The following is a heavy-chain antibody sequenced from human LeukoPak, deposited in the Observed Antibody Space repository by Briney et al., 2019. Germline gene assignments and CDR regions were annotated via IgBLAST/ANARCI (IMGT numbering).Heavy chain of an antibody. J-gene: IGHJ6*02. CDR2: IYYSGST. CDR3: ARPGQLGSFYYAMDV. CDR1: GGSISSRSYY. Sequence: SETLSLTCTVSGGSISSRSYYWGWIRQPPGKGLEWIGSIYYSGSTYYNPSLKSRVTISVDTSKNQFSLKLSSVTAADTAVYYCARPGQLGSFYYAMDVWGQGTTVTVS. V-gene: IGHV4-39*01. D-gene: IGHD1-1*01.